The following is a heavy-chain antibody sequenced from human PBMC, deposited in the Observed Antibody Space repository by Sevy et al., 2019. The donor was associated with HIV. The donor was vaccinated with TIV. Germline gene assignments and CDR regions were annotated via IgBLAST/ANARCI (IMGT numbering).Heavy chain of an antibody. J-gene: IGHJ4*02. V-gene: IGHV3-23*01. CDR2: ISGSGGST. CDR1: GFTFSSYA. Sequence: GGSLRLSCAASGFTFSSYAMSWVRQAPGKGLEWVSAISGSGGSTYYGDSVKGRFTISRDNSKNTLYLQMNSLRAEDTGVYYCAKGGYCTNGVCLSHFDYWGQGTLVTVSS. CDR3: AKGGYCTNGVCLSHFDY. D-gene: IGHD2-8*01.